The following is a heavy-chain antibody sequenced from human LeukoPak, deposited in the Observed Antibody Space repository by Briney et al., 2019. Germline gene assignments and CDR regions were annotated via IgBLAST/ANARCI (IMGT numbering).Heavy chain of an antibody. CDR3: ARDGHSGSSTIFDY. V-gene: IGHV1-2*02. CDR2: INPNSGGT. D-gene: IGHD1-26*01. CDR1: GYTFTGYY. Sequence: LWASVKVSCKASGYTFTGYYMHWVRQAPGQGLEWMGWINPNSGGTNYAQKFQGRVTMTRDTSISTAYMELSRLRSGDTAVYYCARDGHSGSSTIFDYWGQGTLVTVSS. J-gene: IGHJ4*02.